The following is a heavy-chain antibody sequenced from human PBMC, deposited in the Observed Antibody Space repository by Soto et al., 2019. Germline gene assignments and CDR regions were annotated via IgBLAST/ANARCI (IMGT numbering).Heavy chain of an antibody. CDR2: INHSGST. J-gene: IGHJ6*02. D-gene: IGHD2-15*01. CDR3: ARGPRGGSSRYYYGMDV. Sequence: QVQLQQWGAGLLKPSETLSLTCAVYGGSLSGYYWSWIRQPPGKGLEWIGEINHSGSTNYNPSLKSRVTISVDTSKNQFSLKLSSVTAADTAVYYCARGPRGGSSRYYYGMDVWGQGTTVTVSS. V-gene: IGHV4-34*01. CDR1: GGSLSGYY.